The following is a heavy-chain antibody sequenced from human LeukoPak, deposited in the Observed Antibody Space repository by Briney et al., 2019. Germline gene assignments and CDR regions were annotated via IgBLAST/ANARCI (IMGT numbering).Heavy chain of an antibody. D-gene: IGHD6-13*01. V-gene: IGHV1-69*13. CDR2: IIPIFGTA. CDR1: GGTFSSYA. J-gene: IGHJ5*02. CDR3: ARVGGYSSSWDNWFDP. Sequence: SVKVSCKASGGTFSSYAISWVRQAPGQGLERMGGIIPIFGTANYAQKFQGRVTITADESTSTAYMELSSLRSEDTAVYYCARVGGYSSSWDNWFDPWGQGTLVTVSS.